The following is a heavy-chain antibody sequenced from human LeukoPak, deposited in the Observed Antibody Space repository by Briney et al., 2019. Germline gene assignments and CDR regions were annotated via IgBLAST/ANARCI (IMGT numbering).Heavy chain of an antibody. CDR3: ARHNLLSSYNWNDGDAVDI. CDR1: GYTFTSYV. CDR2: INAGNGNT. J-gene: IGHJ3*02. V-gene: IGHV1-3*01. Sequence: GASVTVSCQASGYTFTSYVMHWVRQAPGQRLEWMGWINAGNGNTKYLQKFQGRVTITRDTYASTAYMELSSLRSEDTAVYYCARHNLLSSYNWNDGDAVDIWGQGTMVTVSS. D-gene: IGHD1-1*01.